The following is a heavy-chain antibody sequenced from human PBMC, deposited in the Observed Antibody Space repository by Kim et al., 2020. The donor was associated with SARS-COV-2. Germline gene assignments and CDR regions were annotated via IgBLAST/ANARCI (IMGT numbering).Heavy chain of an antibody. CDR2: IIPIFGTA. D-gene: IGHD2-15*01. Sequence: SVKVSCKASGGTFSSYAISWVRQAPGQGLEWMGGIIPIFGTANYAQKFQGRVTITADESTSTAYMELSSLRSEDTAVYYCARDTTVVAATPGWFDPWGQGTLVTVSS. CDR1: GGTFSSYA. CDR3: ARDTTVVAATPGWFDP. V-gene: IGHV1-69*13. J-gene: IGHJ5*02.